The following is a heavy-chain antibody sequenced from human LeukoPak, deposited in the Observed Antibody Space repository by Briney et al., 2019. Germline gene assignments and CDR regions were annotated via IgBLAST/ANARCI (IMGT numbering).Heavy chain of an antibody. CDR3: ARQAPTSSSWYVAAQRGRYYFDY. Sequence: PSETLSLTCTVSGGSISSSSYYWGWIRQPPGKGLEWIGSIYYSGSTYYNPSLKSRVTISVDTSENQFSLKLSSVTAADTAVYYCARQAPTSSSWYVAAQRGRYYFDYWGQGTLVTVSS. CDR2: IYYSGST. CDR1: GGSISSSSYY. V-gene: IGHV4-39*01. D-gene: IGHD6-13*01. J-gene: IGHJ4*02.